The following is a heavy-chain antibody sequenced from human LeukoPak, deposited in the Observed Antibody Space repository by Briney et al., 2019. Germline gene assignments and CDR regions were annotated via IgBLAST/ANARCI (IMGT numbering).Heavy chain of an antibody. J-gene: IGHJ4*02. D-gene: IGHD5-18*01. CDR1: GYTFTTYA. V-gene: IGHV1-2*06. CDR2: INPNSGGT. Sequence: GASVKVSCKTSGYTFTTYAMNWVRQAPGQGLEWMGRINPNSGGTKYAQKFQGRVTMTRDTSISTAYMELTRLRSDDTAVYHCARGRGHSYKYYFDYWGQGTLVTVSS. CDR3: ARGRGHSYKYYFDY.